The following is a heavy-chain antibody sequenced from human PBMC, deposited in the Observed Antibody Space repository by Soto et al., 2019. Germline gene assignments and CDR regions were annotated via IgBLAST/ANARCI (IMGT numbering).Heavy chain of an antibody. J-gene: IGHJ4*02. D-gene: IGHD1-7*01. CDR2: MNQDGSEG. V-gene: IGHV3-7*01. Sequence: EVQLVESGGGLVQPGGSLRLSCTASGFTFSNYWMSWVRQAPGEGLEWVANMNQDGSEGYFVDSVEGRFTISIDNAKNPLYLQINSLRAEDTAIYYCTRDRSGTMLFWGQGTLVTVSS. CDR1: GFTFSNYW. CDR3: TRDRSGTMLF.